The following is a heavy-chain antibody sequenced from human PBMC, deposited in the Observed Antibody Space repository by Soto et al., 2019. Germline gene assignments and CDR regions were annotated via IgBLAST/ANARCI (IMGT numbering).Heavy chain of an antibody. J-gene: IGHJ5*02. CDR2: IDYNGVT. V-gene: IGHV4-39*01. CDR3: VKLLVGPTGHNDPAS. CDR1: GGSIYRSGYY. Sequence: SETLSLTCTVSGGSIYRSGYYWGWIRQPPGRGLEWIGNIDYNGVTYSNPSLKSRVTISRDTSKNQFSLNLTSVTAADTPLYYCVKLLVGPTGHNDPASCGPATLVTVS. D-gene: IGHD2-15*01.